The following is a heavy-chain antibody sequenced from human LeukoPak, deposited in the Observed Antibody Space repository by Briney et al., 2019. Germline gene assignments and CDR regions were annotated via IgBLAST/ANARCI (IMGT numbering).Heavy chain of an antibody. CDR1: GFTFSSYS. CDR2: ISSSSSII. Sequence: GGSLRLSCAASGFTFSSYSMNWVRQAPGKGLEWVSSISSSSSIIYYADSVKGRFTISRDNAKNSLYLQMNSLRAEDTAVYYCARDLFDDYSLDYWGQGALVTVSS. D-gene: IGHD3-16*01. V-gene: IGHV3-21*01. CDR3: ARDLFDDYSLDY. J-gene: IGHJ4*02.